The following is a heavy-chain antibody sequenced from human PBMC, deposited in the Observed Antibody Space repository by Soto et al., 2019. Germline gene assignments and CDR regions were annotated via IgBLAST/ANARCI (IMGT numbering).Heavy chain of an antibody. CDR3: ARGQAGGYDRPPAHYYFDY. CDR1: GYTFTSYA. V-gene: IGHV1-3*01. J-gene: IGHJ4*02. CDR2: INAGNGNT. D-gene: IGHD5-12*01. Sequence: GASVKVSCKASGYTFTSYAMHWVRQAPGQRLEWMGWINAGNGNTKYSQKFQGRVTITRDTSASTAYMELSSLRSEDTAVYYCARGQAGGYDRPPAHYYFDYWGQGTLVTVSS.